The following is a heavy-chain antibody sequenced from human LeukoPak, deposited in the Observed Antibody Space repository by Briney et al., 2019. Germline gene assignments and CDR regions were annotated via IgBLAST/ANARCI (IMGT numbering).Heavy chain of an antibody. CDR1: GGSITTSSYY. CDR3: ARAFRARYFDL. V-gene: IGHV4-39*01. CDR2: IYYSGST. D-gene: IGHD2/OR15-2a*01. Sequence: SETLSLTCTVSGGSITTSSYYWGWIRQPPGKGLEWVGIIYYSGSTYYNPSLKGRVTISVDTSKNQFSLKLSSVTAADTAVYYCARAFRARYFDLWGRGTLVTVSS. J-gene: IGHJ2*01.